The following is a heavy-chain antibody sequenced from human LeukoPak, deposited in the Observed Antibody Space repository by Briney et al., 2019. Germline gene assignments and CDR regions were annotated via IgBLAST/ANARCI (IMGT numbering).Heavy chain of an antibody. D-gene: IGHD6-19*01. CDR2: IYYSGST. CDR3: ARSVYAVAGTPGGY. CDR1: GGSISSSSYY. V-gene: IGHV4-39*01. Sequence: SETLSLTCTVSGGSISSSSYYWGWIRQPPGKGLEWIGSIYYSGSTYYNPSLKSRVTISVDTSKNQFSLKLSSVTAADTAVYYCARSVYAVAGTPGGYWGQGTLVTVSS. J-gene: IGHJ4*02.